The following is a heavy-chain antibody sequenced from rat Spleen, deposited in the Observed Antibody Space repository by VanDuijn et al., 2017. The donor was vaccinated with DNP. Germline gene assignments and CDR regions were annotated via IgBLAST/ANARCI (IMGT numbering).Heavy chain of an antibody. Sequence: EVQLVESGGGLVQPGRSLKLSCAASGFTFSDYYMAWVRQAPTEGLKWVAYIGSDGYAPYYGDSVKGRFTISRDTAKSTLYLQMNSLRSEDTATYYCTRHGTTEADRFAYWGQGTLVTVSS. V-gene: IGHV5-22*01. CDR1: GFTFSDYY. CDR2: IGSDGYAP. J-gene: IGHJ3*01. CDR3: TRHGTTEADRFAY. D-gene: IGHD1-11*01.